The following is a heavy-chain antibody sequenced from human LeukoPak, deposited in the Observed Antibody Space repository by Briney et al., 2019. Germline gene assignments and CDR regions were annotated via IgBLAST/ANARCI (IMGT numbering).Heavy chain of an antibody. V-gene: IGHV4-34*01. D-gene: IGHD3-16*02. CDR3: ARSHYDYVWGSNRCPNYFDY. CDR2: INHSEST. Sequence: SETLSLTCSVYGVSFSGYYWSWIRQPPGKGLEWMGEINHSESTNYNSSLKSRVTISVDTSKNQLSLKLSSVTAADTAVYYCARSHYDYVWGSNRCPNYFDYWGQGTLVPVSS. J-gene: IGHJ4*02. CDR1: GVSFSGYY.